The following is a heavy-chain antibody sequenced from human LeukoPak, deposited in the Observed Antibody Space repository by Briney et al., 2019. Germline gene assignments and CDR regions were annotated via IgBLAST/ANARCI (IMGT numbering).Heavy chain of an antibody. CDR1: GFTFDDYA. CDR3: AKDINSARGYYDSSGYYRQYYYYGMDV. J-gene: IGHJ6*02. D-gene: IGHD3-22*01. Sequence: GGSLRLSCAASGFTFDDYAMHWVRQAPGKGLEWVSGISWNSGSIGYADSVKGRFTISRDNAKNSLYLQMNSLRAEDTALYYCAKDINSARGYYDSSGYYRQYYYYGMDVWGQGTTVTVSS. V-gene: IGHV3-9*01. CDR2: ISWNSGSI.